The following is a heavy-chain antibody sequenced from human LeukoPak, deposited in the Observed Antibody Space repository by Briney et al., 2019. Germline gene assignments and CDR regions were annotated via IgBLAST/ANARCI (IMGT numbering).Heavy chain of an antibody. Sequence: GGSLRLSCAASGFTFSSYTMSWVRQGPGKGLEWVSSISSSSSYIYYADSVKGRFTISRDNAKNSLYLQMNSLRAEDTAVYYCARDRSLRGTFDSWGQGTLVTVSS. CDR3: ARDRSLRGTFDS. CDR2: ISSSSSYI. CDR1: GFTFSSYT. D-gene: IGHD3-10*01. V-gene: IGHV3-21*01. J-gene: IGHJ4*02.